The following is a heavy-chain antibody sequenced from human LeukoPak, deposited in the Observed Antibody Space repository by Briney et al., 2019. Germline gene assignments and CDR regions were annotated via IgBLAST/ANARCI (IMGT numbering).Heavy chain of an antibody. CDR3: ARHDDAYNCFDY. CDR1: GGSISRYY. J-gene: IGHJ4*02. Sequence: SETLPLTCTVSGGSISRYYWSWIRQPPGKGLEWIGYIYYSGSTNYNPSLKSRVTISVDTSKNQFSLKLTSVTAADTAVYYCARHDDAYNCFDYWGQGTLVTVSS. V-gene: IGHV4-59*08. CDR2: IYYSGST. D-gene: IGHD5-24*01.